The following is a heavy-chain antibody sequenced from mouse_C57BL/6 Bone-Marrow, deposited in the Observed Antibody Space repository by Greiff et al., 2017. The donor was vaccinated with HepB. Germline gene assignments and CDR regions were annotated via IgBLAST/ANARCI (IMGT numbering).Heavy chain of an antibody. CDR1: GFSFNTYA. V-gene: IGHV10-1*01. CDR2: IRSKSNNYAT. CDR3: VRPTDGYYDWFAY. Sequence: EVHLVESGGGLVQPKGSLKLSCAASGFSFNTYAMNWVRQAPGKGLEWVARIRSKSNNYATYYADSVKDRFTISRDDSESMLYLQMNNLKTEDTAMYYCVRPTDGYYDWFAYWGQGTLVTVSA. J-gene: IGHJ3*01. D-gene: IGHD2-3*01.